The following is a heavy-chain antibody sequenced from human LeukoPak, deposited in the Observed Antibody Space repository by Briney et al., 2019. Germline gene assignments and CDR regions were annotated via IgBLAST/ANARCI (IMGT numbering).Heavy chain of an antibody. CDR3: ARVGSGSYYNPSPSHY. J-gene: IGHJ4*02. Sequence: PGGSLRLSCAASGFTFSSYGMSWVRQAPGKGLEWVSAISGSGGSTYYADSVKGRFTISRDNAKNSLYLQMNSLRAEDTAVYYCARVGSGSYYNPSPSHYWGQGTLVTVSS. CDR2: ISGSGGST. D-gene: IGHD3-10*01. CDR1: GFTFSSYG. V-gene: IGHV3-23*01.